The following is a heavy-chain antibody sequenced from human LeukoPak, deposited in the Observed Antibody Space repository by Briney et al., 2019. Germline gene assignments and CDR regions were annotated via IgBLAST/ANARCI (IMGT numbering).Heavy chain of an antibody. J-gene: IGHJ3*02. V-gene: IGHV3-21*01. CDR1: GFTFSSYS. CDR2: ISSSSSYI. Sequence: GGSLRLSCAASGFTFSSYSMNWVRRAPGKGLEWVSSISSSSSYIYYADSVKGRFTIPRDNAKNSLYLQMNSLRAEDTAVYYCARDWQYCGGDCYSIDAFDIWGQGTMVTVSS. CDR3: ARDWQYCGGDCYSIDAFDI. D-gene: IGHD2-21*02.